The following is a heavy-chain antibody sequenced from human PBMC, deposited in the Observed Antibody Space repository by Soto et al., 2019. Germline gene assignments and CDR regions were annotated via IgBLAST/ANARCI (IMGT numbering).Heavy chain of an antibody. CDR2: IGSRDSTI. D-gene: IGHD6-13*01. V-gene: IGHV3-11*01. CDR3: ACRVSLNWFDP. J-gene: IGHJ5*02. Sequence: TGGSLRLSCAASGFTFSDYYMSWIRQAPGKGLEWVSYIGSRDSTIYYADSVKGRFTISRDNAKNSLYLQMNSLRAEDTAVYYCACRVSLNWFDPWGQGTLVTVSS. CDR1: GFTFSDYY.